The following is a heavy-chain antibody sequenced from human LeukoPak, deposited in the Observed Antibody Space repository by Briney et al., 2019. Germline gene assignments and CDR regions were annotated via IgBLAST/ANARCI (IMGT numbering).Heavy chain of an antibody. V-gene: IGHV5-51*01. CDR1: GYSFTSYW. CDR2: IFPGDSDR. CDR3: ARLSWDQYFFDY. Sequence: GESLKIPCKGSGYSFTSYWIGWVRQMPGQGLEWMAIIFPGDSDRRYSPSFQGQVTISADRSIRTAYLRWSSLKASDTAIYYCARLSWDQYFFDYWGQGTLVTVSS. D-gene: IGHD6-13*01. J-gene: IGHJ4*02.